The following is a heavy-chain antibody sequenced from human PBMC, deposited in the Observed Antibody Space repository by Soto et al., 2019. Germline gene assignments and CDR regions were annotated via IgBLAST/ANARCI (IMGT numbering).Heavy chain of an antibody. J-gene: IGHJ4*02. V-gene: IGHV4-34*02. CDR2: INHSGNT. CDR3: ARIPTDDNYVWGNSTY. D-gene: IGHD3-16*01. CDR1: GSSFSGYY. Sequence: QVRPQQWGAGLLKPSEPLSLTCAIYGSSFSGYYWGWIRQPPGRGLEWIGEINHSGNTNYNPSLKRRVTIAADTSKNQFSRKLTSVTAADTAVYYCARIPTDDNYVWGNSTYWGLGTLVTVSS.